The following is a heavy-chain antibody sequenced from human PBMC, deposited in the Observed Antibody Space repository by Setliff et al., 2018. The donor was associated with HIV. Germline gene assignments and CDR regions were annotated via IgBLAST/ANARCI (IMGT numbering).Heavy chain of an antibody. CDR3: ARGRDKYGPIDY. D-gene: IGHD3-10*01. V-gene: IGHV4-59*01. Sequence: PSETLSLTCTVSGGSTSSSYWTWTRQPPGKGLEWIGNIHYSGSTNYNPSLKSRVTISVDTSRSQFSLKLSSVTAADTAVYYCARGRDKYGPIDYWGQGTLVTVSS. CDR1: GGSTSSSY. J-gene: IGHJ4*02. CDR2: IHYSGST.